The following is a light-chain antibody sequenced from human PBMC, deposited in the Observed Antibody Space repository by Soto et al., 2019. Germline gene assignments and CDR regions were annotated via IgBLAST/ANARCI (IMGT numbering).Light chain of an antibody. V-gene: IGLV1-40*01. CDR1: SSNIGAGYD. Sequence: QSALTQPPSVSGAPGQRVTISCTGSSSNIGAGYDVHWCQQLPGTAPKLLIYGNSNRPSGVPDRFSGSKSGTSASLAITGLQAENEADYCCQSHDSSLSGYVFGTGTKVTVL. CDR3: QSHDSSLSGYV. J-gene: IGLJ1*01. CDR2: GNS.